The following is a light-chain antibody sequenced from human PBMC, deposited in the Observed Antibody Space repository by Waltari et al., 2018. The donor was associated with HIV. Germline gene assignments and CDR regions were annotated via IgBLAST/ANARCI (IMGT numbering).Light chain of an antibody. CDR1: SSAVGCYKY. J-gene: IGLJ1*01. CDR3: CSYTGTYTRYV. V-gene: IGLV2-11*01. Sequence: QSALTQPRSVSGSPGQSVTISCTATSSAVGCYKYVSWYQLRPGKAPKLIIHDVDKRPSGVPDRFSGSKSGNTASLTISGLQAEDEADYYCCSYTGTYTRYVFGTGAKVTVL. CDR2: DVD.